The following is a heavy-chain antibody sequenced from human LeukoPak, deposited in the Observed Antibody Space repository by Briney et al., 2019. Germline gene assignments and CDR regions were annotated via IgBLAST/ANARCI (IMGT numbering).Heavy chain of an antibody. D-gene: IGHD6-13*01. Sequence: SQTLSLTCAVSGGSISSGDYSWSWIRQPPGSGLEGIGYIWHSGHTNYNPSLRSRVTISLARSNSQFSLRLSSVTAADTAVYYCARARESMATAGSYFDYWGQGTLVTVSS. CDR2: IWHSGHT. CDR1: GGSISSGDYS. V-gene: IGHV4-30-2*01. CDR3: ARARESMATAGSYFDY. J-gene: IGHJ4*02.